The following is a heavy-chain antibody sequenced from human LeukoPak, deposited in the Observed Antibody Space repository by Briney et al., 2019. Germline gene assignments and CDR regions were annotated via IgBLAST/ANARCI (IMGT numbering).Heavy chain of an antibody. D-gene: IGHD3-22*01. CDR1: GFTFSSYS. CDR3: ARLRRNNDNSGYYYYYDY. V-gene: IGHV3-21*01. Sequence: GGSLGLSCAASGFTFSSYSMNWVRQAPGKGLEWVSSITLTSSYIYYADSVKGRFTISRDNAKNSLYLQMNSLRAEDTAVYYCARLRRNNDNSGYYYYYDYWGQGTLVTVSS. CDR2: ITLTSSYI. J-gene: IGHJ4*02.